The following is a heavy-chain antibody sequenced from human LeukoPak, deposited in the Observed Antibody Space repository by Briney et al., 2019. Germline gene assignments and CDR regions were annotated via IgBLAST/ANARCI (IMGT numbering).Heavy chain of an antibody. CDR1: GASVSGSNYY. V-gene: IGHV4-39*07. CDR3: ARIRSRKWGFDY. Sequence: SETLSLTCAVSGASVSGSNYYWGWIRQPPGKGLEWIGNIYSSGSTYYNASLQSRVTISIDTSKNQFSLKLSSVTAADTAVYYCARIRSRKWGFDYWGQGTLVTVSS. J-gene: IGHJ4*02. CDR2: IYSSGST. D-gene: IGHD1-26*01.